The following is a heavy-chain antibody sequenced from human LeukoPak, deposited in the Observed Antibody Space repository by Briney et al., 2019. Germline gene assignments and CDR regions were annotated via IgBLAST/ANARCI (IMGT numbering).Heavy chain of an antibody. CDR1: GFTFSSYS. J-gene: IGHJ5*02. V-gene: IGHV3-21*01. D-gene: IGHD3-22*01. CDR2: ISSSSSYI. CDR3: ARDPYDSSGYYYGPDWFDP. Sequence: PGGSLRLSCAASGFTFSSYSMNWVRQAPGKGLEWVSSISSSSSYIYYADSVKGRFTISRDNAKNSLYLQMNSLRAEDTAVYYCARDPYDSSGYYYGPDWFDPWGQGTLVTVSS.